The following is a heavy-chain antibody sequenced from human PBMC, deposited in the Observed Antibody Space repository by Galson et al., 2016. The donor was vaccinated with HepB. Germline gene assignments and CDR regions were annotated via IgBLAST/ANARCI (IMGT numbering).Heavy chain of an antibody. CDR3: ARAGSRVGFYLRFGFFDS. D-gene: IGHD3-10*01. CDR2: IYSGNNA. Sequence: SLRLAFAVSGFRFSQNYMTWVRHAPGKGLVWLSVIYSGNNAYYADSEKARFTISRDNFGNTLHLQINRRRAEDTAVYYCARAGSRVGFYLRFGFFDSWGQGTLVTVSS. J-gene: IGHJ4*02. CDR1: GFRFSQNY. V-gene: IGHV3-53*01.